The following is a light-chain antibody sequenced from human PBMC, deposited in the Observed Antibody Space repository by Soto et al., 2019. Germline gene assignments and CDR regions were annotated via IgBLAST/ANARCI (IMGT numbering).Light chain of an antibody. Sequence: QSALTQPPSASGSPGRSVTISCTGTSSDVGGYNYVSWYQQHPGKAPKLMIYEVNKRPSGVPDRFSGSKSGNTASLTVSGLQAEDEADYYCTSYAGSNNVFGTGTKLTVL. CDR1: SSDVGGYNY. V-gene: IGLV2-8*01. CDR3: TSYAGSNNV. J-gene: IGLJ1*01. CDR2: EVN.